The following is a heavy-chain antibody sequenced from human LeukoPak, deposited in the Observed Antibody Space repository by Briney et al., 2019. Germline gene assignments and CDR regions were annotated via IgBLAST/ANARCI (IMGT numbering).Heavy chain of an antibody. V-gene: IGHV7-4-1*02. D-gene: IGHD3-10*01. CDR2: INTGTGNP. CDR1: GYTFTSYA. Sequence: GASVKVSRKTSGYTFTSYAMNWVRRAPGQGLEFMGWINTGTGNPTYAQGFTGRFVFSLDTSVSTAYLQISTLKPEDTAVYYCASFGAHSFDYWGQGTLVTVSS. CDR3: ASFGAHSFDY. J-gene: IGHJ4*02.